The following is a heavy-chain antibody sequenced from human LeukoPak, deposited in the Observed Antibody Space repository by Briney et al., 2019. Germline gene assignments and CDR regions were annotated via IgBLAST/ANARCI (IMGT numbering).Heavy chain of an antibody. CDR2: INQRRNT. D-gene: IGHD3-3*01. CDR3: ARSTYYDFSYYFDY. CDR1: GESFSGYS. J-gene: IGHJ4*02. V-gene: IGHV4-34*01. Sequence: SETLSLTCVVYGESFSGYSWSWIRQPPGKGLEWIGEINQRRNTNYNPSLKSRVTMSVDTSKNQFSLKLSSVTAADTAVYYCARSTYYDFSYYFDYWGQGTLVTVSS.